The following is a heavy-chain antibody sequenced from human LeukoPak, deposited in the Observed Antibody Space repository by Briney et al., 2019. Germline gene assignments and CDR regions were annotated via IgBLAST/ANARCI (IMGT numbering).Heavy chain of an antibody. V-gene: IGHV3-20*04. CDR1: GFTFDDYG. CDR2: INWNGGRT. D-gene: IGHD5-18*01. J-gene: IGHJ4*02. CDR3: ARDPAGDTAMVTAPYFDY. Sequence: GGSLRLSCAASGFTFDDYGMSWVRQAPGKGLEWVSGINWNGGRTGYADSVKGRFTISRDNAKKSLYVQMNSLRAEDTAVYYCARDPAGDTAMVTAPYFDYWGQGALVTVSS.